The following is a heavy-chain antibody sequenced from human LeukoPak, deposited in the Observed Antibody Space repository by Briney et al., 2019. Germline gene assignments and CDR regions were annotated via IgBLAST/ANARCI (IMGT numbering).Heavy chain of an antibody. V-gene: IGHV1-18*01. CDR3: AREYQLSESVFDH. D-gene: IGHD2-2*01. CDR1: GYTFSSYG. J-gene: IGHJ4*02. CDR2: ISAYNENS. Sequence: ASVKVSCKASGYTFSSYGISWVRQAPGQGLEGLGWISAYNENSDYSQKFQGRLTLTTDTPTTTAYMELRSLRSDDTAVYYCAREYQLSESVFDHWGQGTLVTVSS.